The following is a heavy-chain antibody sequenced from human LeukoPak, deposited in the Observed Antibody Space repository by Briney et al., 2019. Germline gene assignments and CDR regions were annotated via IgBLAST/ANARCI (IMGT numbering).Heavy chain of an antibody. V-gene: IGHV4-34*01. J-gene: IGHJ4*02. CDR1: GGSFSGYY. D-gene: IGHD3-10*01. CDR2: INHSGST. CDR3: ASPRRDYYGSGNPAHYFDY. Sequence: SETLSLTCAVYGGSFSGYYWSWIRQPPGKGLEWIGEINHSGSTNYNPSLKSRVTISVDTSKNQFSLKLSSVTAADTAVYYCASPRRDYYGSGNPAHYFDYWGQGTLVTVSS.